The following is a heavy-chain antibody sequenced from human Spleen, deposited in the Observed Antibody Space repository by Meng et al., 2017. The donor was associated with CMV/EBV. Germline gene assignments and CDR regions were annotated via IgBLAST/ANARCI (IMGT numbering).Heavy chain of an antibody. CDR3: ARDVDNWFDP. Sequence: KGSCKASGYTSTGYYMHWVRRAPGQGLEWMGWINPNSGGTNYAQKFQDRVTMTGDTSISTAYMELSSLRSDDTAVYFCARDVDNWFDPWGQGTLVTVSS. CDR1: GYTSTGYY. J-gene: IGHJ5*02. CDR2: INPNSGGT. V-gene: IGHV1-2*02.